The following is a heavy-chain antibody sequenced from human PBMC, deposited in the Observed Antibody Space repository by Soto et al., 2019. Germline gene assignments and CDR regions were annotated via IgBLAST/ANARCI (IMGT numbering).Heavy chain of an antibody. Sequence: EVHLLESGGGLVQPGGSLRLSCAASGFTFASYDMTWVRQAPGKGLEWVSAISGSGGSTYYGDSVKGRFTISRDNSKKVLFMQMSSLRAEDTALYYCAIRGLSKAEVRGYFDYWGQGTLVTVSS. CDR1: GFTFASYD. V-gene: IGHV3-23*01. CDR3: AIRGLSKAEVRGYFDY. CDR2: ISGSGGST. J-gene: IGHJ4*02. D-gene: IGHD3-10*01.